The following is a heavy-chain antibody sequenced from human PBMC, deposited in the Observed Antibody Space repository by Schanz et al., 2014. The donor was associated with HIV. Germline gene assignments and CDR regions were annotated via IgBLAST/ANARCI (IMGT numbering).Heavy chain of an antibody. CDR1: EFIVSNNF. D-gene: IGHD5-18*01. CDR3: ARAEGRYSSGSDAFDI. V-gene: IGHV3-53*01. Sequence: VYLVESGGGFVQPGGSLRLSCDASEFIVSNNFMTWVRQAPGKGLEWVSVIYSGDRTYYKDSVKGRFTISRDISKNTVFLQMNSLRAEDTAVYYCARAEGRYSSGSDAFDIWGQGTMVTVSS. CDR2: IYSGDRT. J-gene: IGHJ3*02.